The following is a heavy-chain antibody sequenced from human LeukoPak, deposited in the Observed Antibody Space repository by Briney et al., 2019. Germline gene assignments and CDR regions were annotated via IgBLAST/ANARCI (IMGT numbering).Heavy chain of an antibody. D-gene: IGHD3/OR15-3a*01. CDR2: IYYSDVA. Sequence: SETLSLTCTVSGGSISHYYWTWIRQPPGKGLEWIGYIYYSDVANYNPSLKSRVSISVDTSKNQFSLKLTSVTAADTAVYYCARQTGSGLFILPGGQGTLVTVSS. J-gene: IGHJ4*02. CDR3: ARQTGSGLFILP. V-gene: IGHV4-59*01. CDR1: GGSISHYY.